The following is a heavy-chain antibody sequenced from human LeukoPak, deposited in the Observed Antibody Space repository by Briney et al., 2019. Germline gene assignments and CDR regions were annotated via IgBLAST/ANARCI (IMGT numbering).Heavy chain of an antibody. CDR2: ISAYNGNT. CDR1: GYTFTSYG. J-gene: IGHJ6*02. CDR3: ARVLHYSYGYEDYYYGMGV. V-gene: IGHV1-18*01. Sequence: GASVKVSCKASGYTFTSYGISWVRQAPGQGLEWMGWISAYNGNTNYAQKLQGRVTMTTDTSTSTAYMELRSLRSDDTAVYYCARVLHYSYGYEDYYYGMGVWGQGTTVTVSS. D-gene: IGHD5-18*01.